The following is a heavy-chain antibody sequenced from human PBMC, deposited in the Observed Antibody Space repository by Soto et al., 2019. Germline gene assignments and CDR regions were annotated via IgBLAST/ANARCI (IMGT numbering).Heavy chain of an antibody. J-gene: IGHJ5*02. CDR1: GITFSSYA. V-gene: IGHV3-23*01. Sequence: EVQLLESGGGLVQPGGSLRLSCAASGITFSSYAMSWVRQAPGKGLEWVSAISGSGGSTYYADSVKGRFTISRDNSKNTLYLQMNILIAEDTAVYYCAQDHEYSISWLSSNNWFDPWGQGTLFTVSS. CDR3: AQDHEYSISWLSSNNWFDP. D-gene: IGHD6-13*01. CDR2: ISGSGGST.